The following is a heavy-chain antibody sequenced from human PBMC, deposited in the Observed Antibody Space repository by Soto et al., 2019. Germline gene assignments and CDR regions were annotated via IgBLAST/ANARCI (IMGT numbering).Heavy chain of an antibody. CDR2: IKSKTDGGTT. V-gene: IGHV3-15*07. Sequence: GGSLRLSCAASGFTFSNAWINWVRQAPGKGLEWVGRIKSKTDGGTTDYAAPVKGRFTISRDDSKNTLYLQMNSLKTEDTAVYYCTTEEGGSYRSAFEIWGQGTMVTVSS. J-gene: IGHJ3*02. CDR3: TTEEGGSYRSAFEI. CDR1: GFTFSNAW. D-gene: IGHD1-26*01.